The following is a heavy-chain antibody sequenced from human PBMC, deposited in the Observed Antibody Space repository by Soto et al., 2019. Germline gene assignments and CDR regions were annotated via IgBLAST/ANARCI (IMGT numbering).Heavy chain of an antibody. D-gene: IGHD4-17*01. CDR3: AKDLRGYTTTVTPGDY. CDR1: GFTFSSYA. V-gene: IGHV3-23*01. CDR2: ISGSGGST. Sequence: GGSLRLSCAASGFTFSSYAMSWVRQAPGKGLEWVSAISGSGGSTYYADSVKGRFTISRDNSKNTLYLQMNSLRAEDTAVYYCAKDLRGYTTTVTPGDYWGQGTLVTVSS. J-gene: IGHJ4*02.